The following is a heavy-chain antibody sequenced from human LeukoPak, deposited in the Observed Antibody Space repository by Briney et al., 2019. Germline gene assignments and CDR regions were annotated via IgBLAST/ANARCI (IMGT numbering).Heavy chain of an antibody. D-gene: IGHD6-13*01. J-gene: IGHJ2*01. Sequence: PEGSLILSCAASGFTFCSYWMHWVRQAPGKGLVWVSRINSDGSSTSYADSVKGRFTISGDRSKNTLYLQMNSLRAEHTAVYYCARDRTGYSSYWYFDLWGRGTLVTVSS. CDR3: ARDRTGYSSYWYFDL. V-gene: IGHV3-74*01. CDR1: GFTFCSYW. CDR2: INSDGSST.